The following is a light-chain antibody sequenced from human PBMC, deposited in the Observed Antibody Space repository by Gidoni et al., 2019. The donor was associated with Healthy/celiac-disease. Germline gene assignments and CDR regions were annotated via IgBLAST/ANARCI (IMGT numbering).Light chain of an antibody. V-gene: IGLV3-21*04. Sequence: SYVLTQPPPVSVAPGKTARITVGGNNIKSKSVHWYQQKPGQAPVLVIYYDSDRPSGIPERFSGSNSGNTATLTISRVEAGDEADYYCQVWDSSSDHWVFGGGTKLTVL. J-gene: IGLJ3*02. CDR1: NIKSKS. CDR2: YDS. CDR3: QVWDSSSDHWV.